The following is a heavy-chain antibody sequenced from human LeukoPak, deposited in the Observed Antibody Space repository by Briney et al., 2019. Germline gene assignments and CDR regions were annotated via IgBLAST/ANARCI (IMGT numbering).Heavy chain of an antibody. CDR2: IRPDGSEK. Sequence: GGSLRLSCAASGFSFSIYWMTLVRQAPGKGLEWVANIRPDGSEKYYADSVRGRCTVSRDNTRNTLDLQMNSLRPEDTAVYYCARENYFSFEYWGQGALVTVSS. CDR3: ARENYFSFEY. V-gene: IGHV3-7*03. J-gene: IGHJ4*02. D-gene: IGHD3-16*01. CDR1: GFSFSIYW.